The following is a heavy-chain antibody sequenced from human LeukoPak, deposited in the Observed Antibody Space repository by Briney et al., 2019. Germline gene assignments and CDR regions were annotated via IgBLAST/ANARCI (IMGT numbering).Heavy chain of an antibody. V-gene: IGHV4-39*01. J-gene: IGHJ4*02. D-gene: IGHD6-19*01. CDR1: GGSISSGGYY. CDR3: ARLPGSSGWSSRSYFDY. CDR2: IYYSGST. Sequence: PSETLSLTCTVSGGSISSGGYYWGWIRQPPGKGLEWIGSIYYSGSTYYNPSLKSRVTISVDTSKNQFSLKLSSVTAADTAVYYCARLPGSSGWSSRSYFDYWGQGTLVTVSS.